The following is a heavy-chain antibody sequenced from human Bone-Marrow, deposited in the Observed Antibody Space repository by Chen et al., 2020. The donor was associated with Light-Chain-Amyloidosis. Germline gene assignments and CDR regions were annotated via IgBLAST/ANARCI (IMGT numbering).Heavy chain of an antibody. CDR3: ARSYSGYFDY. Sequence: QVQLQESGPGLVKPSQTLSLTCTVSGGSIRSDNYYWSWIRQPAGKGLEWIGHIYISRNTNYNPSLKSRVTLSLDTSKNQFSLNLSSGTAADPAVYYCARSYSGYFDYWGQGTQVTVSS. D-gene: IGHD5-12*01. CDR2: IYISRNT. J-gene: IGHJ4*02. CDR1: GGSIRSDNYY. V-gene: IGHV4-61*02.